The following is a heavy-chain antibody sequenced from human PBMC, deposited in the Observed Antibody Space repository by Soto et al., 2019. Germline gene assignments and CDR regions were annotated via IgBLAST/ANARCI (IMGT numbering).Heavy chain of an antibody. CDR2: TYYRSKWYN. CDR3: ASEGFQWLVTYYGMDV. CDR1: GDSVSSNSAA. Sequence: QSQTLSLTCAISGDSVSSNSAAWNWIRQSPSRGLEWLGRTYYRSKWYNDYAVSVKSRITINPDTSKNQFSLQLNSVTPEDTAVYYCASEGFQWLVTYYGMDVWGQGTTVTVSS. V-gene: IGHV6-1*01. J-gene: IGHJ6*02. D-gene: IGHD6-19*01.